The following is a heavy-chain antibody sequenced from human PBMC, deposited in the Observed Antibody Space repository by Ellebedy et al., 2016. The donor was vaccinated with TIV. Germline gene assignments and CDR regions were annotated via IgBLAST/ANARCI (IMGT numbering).Heavy chain of an antibody. CDR2: ISYNGLNA. D-gene: IGHD5-24*01. CDR1: GFGFSDAA. J-gene: IGHJ4*02. CDR3: ARGEGWIDN. V-gene: IGHV3-23*01. Sequence: GESLKISXAASGFGFSDAAMNWVRQAPGKGLEWLSLISYNGLNAYYADSVKGRFTISRDNSKSTLYLQMNSLRAEDTAVYFCARGEGWIDNWGQGTLVTVSS.